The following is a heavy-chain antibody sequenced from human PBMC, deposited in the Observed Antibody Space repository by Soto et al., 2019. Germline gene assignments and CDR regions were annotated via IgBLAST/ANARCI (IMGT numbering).Heavy chain of an antibody. D-gene: IGHD1-26*01. Sequence: PSETLSLTCTVSGGSITTVGNYFIWIRQFPWNGLEWIGHISYSGGTISNPSLRSRLSMSVDTSKNQLSLELSSVTAADTAVYYCARLLGSGNYLGIFDAFDIWGQGTVVTISS. CDR1: GGSITTVGNY. V-gene: IGHV4-31*03. CDR2: ISYSGGT. J-gene: IGHJ3*02. CDR3: ARLLGSGNYLGIFDAFDI.